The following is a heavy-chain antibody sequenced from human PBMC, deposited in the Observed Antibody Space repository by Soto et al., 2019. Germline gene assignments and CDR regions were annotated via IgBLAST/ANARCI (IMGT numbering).Heavy chain of an antibody. J-gene: IGHJ4*02. Sequence: PGGSLRLSCAASGFTFSTYWMDWVRQTPGKGLEWVANINQDGSEKNYVDSVKGRFTIYRDNAKNSLYLQMSSLTAEDSALYYCSRSLHSWGQGPLATVSS. CDR1: GFTFSTYW. CDR3: SRSLHS. CDR2: INQDGSEK. V-gene: IGHV3-7*01.